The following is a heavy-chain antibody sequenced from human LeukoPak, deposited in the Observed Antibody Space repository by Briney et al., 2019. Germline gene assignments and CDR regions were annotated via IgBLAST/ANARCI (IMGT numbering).Heavy chain of an antibody. CDR1: GFTFSSYS. D-gene: IGHD3-10*01. V-gene: IGHV3-21*01. Sequence: GGSLRLSCAASGFTFSSYSMNWVRQAPGKGLEWVSSISSSSSYIYYADSVKGRFTTSRDNAKNSLYLQMNSLRAEDTAVYYCARESGLDGSGYFDYWGQGTLVTVSS. J-gene: IGHJ4*02. CDR2: ISSSSSYI. CDR3: ARESGLDGSGYFDY.